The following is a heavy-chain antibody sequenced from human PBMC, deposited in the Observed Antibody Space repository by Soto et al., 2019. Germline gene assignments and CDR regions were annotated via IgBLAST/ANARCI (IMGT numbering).Heavy chain of an antibody. CDR1: GFSLRNTRMG. Sequence: QVTLKESGPVLVKPTETLTLTCTVSGFSLRNTRMGVSWIRQPPGKALEWLAHIFSNDEKSYSTSLKSRLTISKDTSKSQVVHTMTNIDPVDTATYYCARMESDYNESSGYYYGFDYWGQGTLVTVSS. D-gene: IGHD3-22*01. J-gene: IGHJ4*02. V-gene: IGHV2-26*01. CDR3: ARMESDYNESSGYYYGFDY. CDR2: IFSNDEK.